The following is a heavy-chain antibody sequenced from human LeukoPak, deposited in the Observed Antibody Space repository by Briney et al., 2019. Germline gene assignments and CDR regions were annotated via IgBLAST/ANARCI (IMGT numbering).Heavy chain of an antibody. CDR1: GFTFSSSG. V-gene: IGHV3-33*01. J-gene: IGHJ4*02. CDR3: ASASYGSGTFLDY. Sequence: GRSLRLSCAASGFTFSSSGMHWVRQAPGKGLEWVAVIWYDGSDKYSADSVKGRFTISRDNSKNTLYLQMNSLRAEDTAVYYCASASYGSGTFLDYWGQGTLVTVSS. CDR2: IWYDGSDK. D-gene: IGHD3-10*01.